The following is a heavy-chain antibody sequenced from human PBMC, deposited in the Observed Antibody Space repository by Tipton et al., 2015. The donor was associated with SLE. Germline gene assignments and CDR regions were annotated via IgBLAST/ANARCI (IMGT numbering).Heavy chain of an antibody. V-gene: IGHV4-61*01. CDR1: GDSITSGSYS. J-gene: IGHJ4*02. D-gene: IGHD6-13*01. Sequence: TLSLTCIVSGDSITSGSYSWGWIRQPPGKGLEWIAYINYSGSTNYNPSLKSRVTMSVDTSKNQFSLKLSSVTAADTAVYYCARRRGSSWYEDYFDYRGQG. CDR3: ARRRGSSWYEDYFDY. CDR2: INYSGST.